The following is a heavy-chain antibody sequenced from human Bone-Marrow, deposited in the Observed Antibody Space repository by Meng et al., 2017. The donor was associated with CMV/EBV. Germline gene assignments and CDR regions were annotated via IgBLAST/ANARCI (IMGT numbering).Heavy chain of an antibody. D-gene: IGHD3-3*01. V-gene: IGHV3-53*01. CDR3: ARGVDDFWSGGDAFDI. Sequence: GESLKISCAASGFTVSSNYMSWVRQAPGKGLEWVSVIYSGGSTYYADSVKGRFTISRDNSKNTLYLQINSLRAEDTAVYYCARGVDDFWSGGDAFDIWGQGTMVTVSS. CDR2: IYSGGST. CDR1: GFTVSSNY. J-gene: IGHJ3*02.